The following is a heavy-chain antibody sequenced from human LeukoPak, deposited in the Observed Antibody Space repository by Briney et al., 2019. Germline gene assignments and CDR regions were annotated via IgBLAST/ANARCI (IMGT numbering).Heavy chain of an antibody. CDR1: GYTFTSYG. D-gene: IGHD3-10*01. J-gene: IGHJ3*02. V-gene: IGHV1-18*01. Sequence: GASVKVSCKASGYTFTSYGISWVRQAPGQGLEWMGWISAYNGNTNYAQKLQGRVTMTTDTTTSTAYMELRSLRSDDTAVYYCASDMVRGVVDAFDIWGQGTMVTVSS. CDR2: ISAYNGNT. CDR3: ASDMVRGVVDAFDI.